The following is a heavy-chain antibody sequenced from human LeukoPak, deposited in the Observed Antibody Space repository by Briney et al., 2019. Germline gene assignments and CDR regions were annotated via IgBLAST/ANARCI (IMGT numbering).Heavy chain of an antibody. CDR3: ARIREMATIASFDY. CDR1: GGTFSSYV. V-gene: IGHV1-69*13. CDR2: IIPIFGTA. D-gene: IGHD5-24*01. J-gene: IGHJ4*02. Sequence: GASVKVSCKAPGGTFSSYVISWVRQAPGQGLEWMGGIIPIFGTANYAQKFQASVTITADESTSTAYMELSSLRSEDTAVYYCARIREMATIASFDYWGQGTLVTVSS.